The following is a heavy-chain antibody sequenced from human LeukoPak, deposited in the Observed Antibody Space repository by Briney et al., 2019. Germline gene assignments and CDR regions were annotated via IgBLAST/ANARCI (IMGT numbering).Heavy chain of an antibody. J-gene: IGHJ5*02. CDR3: ARGITMVRGVTRGNWFDP. CDR2: INHSGST. Sequence: SETLSLTCAVYGGSFSGYYWSWIRQPPGKGLEWIGEINHSGSTNYNPSLKSRVTISVDTSKNQFSLKLSSVTAADTAVYYCARGITMVRGVTRGNWFDPWGQGTLVTVSS. V-gene: IGHV4-34*01. CDR1: GGSFSGYY. D-gene: IGHD3-10*01.